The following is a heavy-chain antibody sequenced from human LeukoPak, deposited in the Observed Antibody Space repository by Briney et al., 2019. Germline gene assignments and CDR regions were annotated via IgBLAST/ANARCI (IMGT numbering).Heavy chain of an antibody. V-gene: IGHV4-59*01. Sequence: AETLSLTCTVSGGSISSYYWSWIRQPPGKGLEWSGYINYSGSTNYNPSLKRRVTISVDTSKNQFSLKLSSVTAADTAVYYCARGESKRYSGYDYYVMDVWGQGTTVTVSS. J-gene: IGHJ6*02. CDR1: GGSISSYY. D-gene: IGHD5-12*01. CDR3: ARGESKRYSGYDYYVMDV. CDR2: INYSGST.